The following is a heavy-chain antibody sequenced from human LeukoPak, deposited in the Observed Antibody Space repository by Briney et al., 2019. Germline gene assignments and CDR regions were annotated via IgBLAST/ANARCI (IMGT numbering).Heavy chain of an antibody. V-gene: IGHV3-23*01. J-gene: IGHJ4*02. CDR3: AKCMSATGVCLNFDS. CDR1: GFTFSSYA. Sequence: GGSLRLSCAASGFTFSSYAMSWVRQAPGKGLQWVSGISGRDDTTYYTDSPEGSTYYTNSAGGRFTISRDNSKNTVYLQIDSLGVEDTAVYYCAKCMSATGVCLNFDSWGQGILVTVS. CDR2: ISGRDDTTYYTDSPEGST. D-gene: IGHD2-21*02.